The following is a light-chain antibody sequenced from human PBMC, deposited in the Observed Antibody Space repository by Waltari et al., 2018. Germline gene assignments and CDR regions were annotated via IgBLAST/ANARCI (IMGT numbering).Light chain of an antibody. V-gene: IGLV3-25*03. Sequence: YELTQSPSLSVAPGKTARITCAGDALPKQSSYQYQQKPGQAPSLVIYQDTERPSGIPERRSGSSSRKKVTLTIRGVQAEDEGDYYCHSADFRGNVRVFGGGTRLTV. CDR1: ALPKQS. CDR3: HSADFRGNVRV. J-gene: IGLJ2*01. CDR2: QDT.